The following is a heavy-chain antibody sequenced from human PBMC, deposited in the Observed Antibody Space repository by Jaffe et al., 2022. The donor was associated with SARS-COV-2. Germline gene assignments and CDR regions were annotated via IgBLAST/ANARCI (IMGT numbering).Heavy chain of an antibody. CDR3: ARRRFCSSYSCSDSLGEGNYFDY. Sequence: EVQLVQSGAEVKKSGESLRISCKGSGYSFTGYWISWVRQMPGKGLEWMGTIDPSDAYINYSPSFQGHVTISADKSISTAHLQWTRLKASDSAMYYCARRRFCSSYSCSDSLGEGNYFDYWGQGTLVTVSS. CDR1: GYSFTGYW. V-gene: IGHV5-10-1*03. D-gene: IGHD2-2*01. J-gene: IGHJ4*02. CDR2: IDPSDAYI.